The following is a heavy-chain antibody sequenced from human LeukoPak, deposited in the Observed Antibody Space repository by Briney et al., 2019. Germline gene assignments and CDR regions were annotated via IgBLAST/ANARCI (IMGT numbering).Heavy chain of an antibody. D-gene: IGHD2-2*01. CDR1: GYTFTCYH. CDR3: ARDVGEYCSSVSCYASDY. CDR2: INPNSGGT. J-gene: IGHJ4*02. Sequence: ASVKVSCKASGYTFTCYHMHWVRQAPGQGLEWMGWINPNSGGTNYAQKFQGRVTMTRDTSISTAYMELSRLRSDDTAVYYCARDVGEYCSSVSCYASDYWGQGTLVTVSS. V-gene: IGHV1-2*02.